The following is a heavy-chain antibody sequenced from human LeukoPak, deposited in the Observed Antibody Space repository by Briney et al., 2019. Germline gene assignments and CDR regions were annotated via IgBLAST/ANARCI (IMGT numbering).Heavy chain of an antibody. Sequence: PGGSLSLYGAASGFTYSSYEMNWLRPAQGKGLEGVSYISSSGSTIYYADSVKRRFTISRDNAKNSLYLQMNRLRAEDTAVYYCARDRDYDFWSGYYLPYYYYGMDVWGQGTTVTVSS. V-gene: IGHV3-48*03. CDR2: ISSSGSTI. CDR3: ARDRDYDFWSGYYLPYYYYGMDV. J-gene: IGHJ6*02. D-gene: IGHD3-3*01. CDR1: GFTYSSYE.